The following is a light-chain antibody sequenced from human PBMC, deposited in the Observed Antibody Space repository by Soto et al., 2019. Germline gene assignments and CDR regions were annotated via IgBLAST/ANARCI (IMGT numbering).Light chain of an antibody. CDR2: KAS. Sequence: DIQMTQSPSTLSASVGDRVTITCRASQSISGWLAWYQQKPGKAPKLLIYKASTLEIGVPSRFSGSGSGTEFILTISSLQPDDFATYYCQQYKSYWTFGQGTKVEIK. J-gene: IGKJ1*01. CDR3: QQYKSYWT. V-gene: IGKV1-5*03. CDR1: QSISGW.